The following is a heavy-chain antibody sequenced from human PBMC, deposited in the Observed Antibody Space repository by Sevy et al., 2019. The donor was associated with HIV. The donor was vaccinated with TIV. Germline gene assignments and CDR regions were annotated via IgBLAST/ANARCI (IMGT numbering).Heavy chain of an antibody. CDR1: GGSFSGYY. CDR2: INHSGST. J-gene: IGHJ6*03. CDR3: ARGGGGRSSTSCYADYYYYMDV. Sequence: SETLSLTCAVYGGSFSGYYWSWIRQPPGKGLEWIGEINHSGSTNYNPSLKSRVTISVDTSKNQFSLKRSSVTAADTAVYYCARGGGGRSSTSCYADYYYYMDVWGKGTTVTVSS. V-gene: IGHV4-34*01. D-gene: IGHD2-2*01.